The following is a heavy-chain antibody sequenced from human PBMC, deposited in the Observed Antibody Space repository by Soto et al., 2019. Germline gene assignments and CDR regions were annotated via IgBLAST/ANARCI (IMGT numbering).Heavy chain of an antibody. CDR2: ISGSGGST. Sequence: GGSLRLSCAASGFTFSSYAMSWVRQAPGKGLEWVSAISGSGGSTYYADSVKGRFTISRDTSKNTLYLQMNSLRVEDTAMYYCAKDRDNWNLNWYFDLWGRGTLVTVSS. V-gene: IGHV3-23*01. CDR1: GFTFSSYA. J-gene: IGHJ2*01. CDR3: AKDRDNWNLNWYFDL. D-gene: IGHD1-7*01.